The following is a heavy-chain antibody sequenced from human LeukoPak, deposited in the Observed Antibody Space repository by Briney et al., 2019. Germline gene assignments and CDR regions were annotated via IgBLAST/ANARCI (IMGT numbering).Heavy chain of an antibody. J-gene: IGHJ6*02. D-gene: IGHD2-15*01. CDR1: GVTFSSYT. CDR2: IIPILGIA. CDR3: ARDIVVVVAASHYYYYGMDV. Sequence: SVKVSCKASGVTFSSYTISWVRQAPGQGLEWMGRIIPILGIANYAQTFQGRVTITADKATSTAFMELSSLRSEDTAVYYCARDIVVVVAASHYYYYGMDVWGQGTTVTVSS. V-gene: IGHV1-69*04.